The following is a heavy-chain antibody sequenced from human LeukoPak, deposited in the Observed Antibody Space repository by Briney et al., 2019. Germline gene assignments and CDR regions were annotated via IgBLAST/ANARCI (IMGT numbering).Heavy chain of an antibody. Sequence: ASETLSLTCTVSGGSISSSSYYWGWIRQPPGKGLEWIGSIYYSGSTYYNPSLKSRVTISADTSKNQFSLKLSSVTAADTAVYYCAEGVYYFDYWGQGTLVTVSS. J-gene: IGHJ4*02. CDR3: AEGVYYFDY. V-gene: IGHV4-39*01. CDR2: IYYSGST. D-gene: IGHD3-16*01. CDR1: GGSISSSSYY.